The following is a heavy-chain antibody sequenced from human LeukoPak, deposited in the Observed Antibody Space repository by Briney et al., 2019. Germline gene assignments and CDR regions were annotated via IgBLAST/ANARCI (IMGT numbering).Heavy chain of an antibody. CDR1: GFSFSSHG. V-gene: IGHV3-23*01. J-gene: IGHJ4*02. CDR3: ARKAGYYYGSGDY. Sequence: GGSLRLSCAASGFSFSSHGMSWVRQAPGKVLKWVSVIGGSGGSTNYADSVKGRFTISRDNSKNTLYLQMNSLRAEDTAVYYCARKAGYYYGSGDYWGQGTLVTVSS. D-gene: IGHD3-10*01. CDR2: IGGSGGST.